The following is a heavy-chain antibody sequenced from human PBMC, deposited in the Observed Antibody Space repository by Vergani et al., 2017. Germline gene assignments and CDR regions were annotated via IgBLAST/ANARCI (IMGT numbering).Heavy chain of an antibody. CDR2: IIPIFGTA. J-gene: IGHJ6*02. CDR1: GGTFSSYA. CDR3: ARDGPSILFYYYGMDV. D-gene: IGHD2/OR15-2a*01. V-gene: IGHV1-69*12. Sequence: QVQLVQSGAEVKKPGSSVKVSCKASGGTFSSYAISWVRQAPGQGLEWMGGIIPIFGTANYAQKFQGRVTITAEEYTRTAYLELSRLRSDDTAVYYCARDGPSILFYYYGMDVGGQGSTVTVSS.